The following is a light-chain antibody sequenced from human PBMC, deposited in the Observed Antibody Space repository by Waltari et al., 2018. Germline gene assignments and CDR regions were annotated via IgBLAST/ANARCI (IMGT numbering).Light chain of an antibody. J-gene: IGKJ1*01. CDR3: QQYGSSPRT. Sequence: EIVLTQSPGTLSLSPGERATLSCRASQSVSSNYLAWYQHKPGQAPILVIYDASTRATGIPDRFSGSGSGTDFTLTISRLEPEDVAVYYCQQYGSSPRTFGQGTKVEIK. V-gene: IGKV3-20*01. CDR2: DAS. CDR1: QSVSSNY.